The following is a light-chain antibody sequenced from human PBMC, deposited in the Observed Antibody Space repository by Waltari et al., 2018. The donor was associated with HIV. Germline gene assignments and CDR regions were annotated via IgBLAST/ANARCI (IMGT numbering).Light chain of an antibody. J-gene: IGLJ2*01. Sequence: QSALTQPPSVSGSPGQSVTISCTGTSSDIGSYDRVSWYQQPPGTAPKLMISEVNKRPSGVPDRFSGSKSGNTASLTISGLQAEDEADYFCSSYTINSTLVFGGGTKVTVL. CDR3: SSYTINSTLV. V-gene: IGLV2-18*02. CDR2: EVN. CDR1: SSDIGSYDR.